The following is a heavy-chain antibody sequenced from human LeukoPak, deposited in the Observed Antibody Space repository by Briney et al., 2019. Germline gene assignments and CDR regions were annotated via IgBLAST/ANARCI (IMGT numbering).Heavy chain of an antibody. J-gene: IGHJ4*02. CDR1: GFIFSSYW. Sequence: GSLRLSCTASGFIFSSYWMHWVRQAPGKGLVWVSRIHSDGIGTTYADSVKGRFTISRDNSKNTLDLQMNNLRAEDTAVYYCARDHYYVPDYWGQGTLVTVSS. CDR2: IHSDGIGT. CDR3: ARDHYYVPDY. D-gene: IGHD3-10*02. V-gene: IGHV3-74*03.